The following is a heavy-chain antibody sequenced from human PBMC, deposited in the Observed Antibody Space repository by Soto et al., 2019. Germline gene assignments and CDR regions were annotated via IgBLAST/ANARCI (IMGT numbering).Heavy chain of an antibody. V-gene: IGHV1-46*01. CDR2: IYASGGST. CDR3: FRGGFPDYGKEGRY. J-gene: IGHJ4*02. Sequence: QVQLMQSGAEVKKPGASVKVSCKASGYTFTSYNVHWVRQAPGQGLEWMGIIYASGGSTTYAQNFQGRLTVTRDTSTSTVYMELSSLRSDDTAVYYCFRGGFPDYGKEGRYWGQGTLVTGSS. CDR1: GYTFTSYN. D-gene: IGHD4-17*01.